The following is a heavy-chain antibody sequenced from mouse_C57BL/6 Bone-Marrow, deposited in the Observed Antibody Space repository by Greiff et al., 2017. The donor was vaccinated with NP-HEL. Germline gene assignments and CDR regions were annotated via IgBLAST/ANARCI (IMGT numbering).Heavy chain of an antibody. D-gene: IGHD1-1*01. V-gene: IGHV1-39*01. CDR1: GYSFTDYN. J-gene: IGHJ3*01. CDR2: INPNYGTT. CDR3: ARWGRGTQFAY. Sequence: EVQGVESGPELVKPGASVKISCKASGYSFTDYNMNWVKQSNGKSLEWIGVINPNYGTTSYNQKFKGKATLTVDQSSSTAYMQLNSLTSEDSAVYYWARWGRGTQFAYWGQGTLVTVSA.